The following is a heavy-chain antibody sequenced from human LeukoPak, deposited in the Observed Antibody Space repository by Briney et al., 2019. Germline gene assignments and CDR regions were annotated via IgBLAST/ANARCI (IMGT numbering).Heavy chain of an antibody. V-gene: IGHV3-66*01. CDR2: IYSGSST. CDR1: GFTFSSYS. CDR3: ARGAYGSGSYGDNWFDP. D-gene: IGHD3-10*01. Sequence: GGSLRLSCAASGFTFSSYSMNWVRQAPGKGLEWVSVIYSGSSTYYADSVKGRFTISRDNSKNTLYLQMNSLRAEDTAVYYCARGAYGSGSYGDNWFDPWGQGTLVTVSS. J-gene: IGHJ5*02.